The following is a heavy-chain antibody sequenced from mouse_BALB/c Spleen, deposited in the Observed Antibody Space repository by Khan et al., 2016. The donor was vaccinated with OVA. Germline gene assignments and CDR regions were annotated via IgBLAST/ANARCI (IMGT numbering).Heavy chain of an antibody. CDR2: ISGDSNTI. J-gene: IGHJ2*01. CDR3: ATSYFYWYYFDY. CDR1: GFTFNSYG. Sequence: EVELVESGGGLVQPGRSQKLSCAASGFTFNSYGMHWDRQAPEKGPEWVAYISGDSNTIYYADTVKGRFTTTRDNTKNTLFLQMTSLISGDTAMYYCATSYFYWYYFDYWGPGTTLTVS. D-gene: IGHD1-1*01. V-gene: IGHV5-17*02.